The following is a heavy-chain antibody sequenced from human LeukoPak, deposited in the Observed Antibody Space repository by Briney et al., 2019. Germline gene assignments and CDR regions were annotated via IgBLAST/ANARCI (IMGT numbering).Heavy chain of an antibody. D-gene: IGHD6-6*01. V-gene: IGHV4-59*02. J-gene: IGHJ4*02. CDR2: IYYSGST. Sequence: PSETLSLTCTVSGGSVSSYYWSWIQQPPGKGLEWIGYIYYSGSTNYNPSLKSRVTISVDTSKNQFPLKLSSVTAADTAVYYCASGRFGYSSSSDYWGQGTLVTVSS. CDR1: GGSVSSYY. CDR3: ASGRFGYSSSSDY.